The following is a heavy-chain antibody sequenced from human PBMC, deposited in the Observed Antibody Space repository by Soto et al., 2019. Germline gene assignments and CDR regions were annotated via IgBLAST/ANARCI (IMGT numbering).Heavy chain of an antibody. J-gene: IGHJ4*02. CDR3: TSSSDFWSPDRGFDY. Sequence: EVQLVESGGGLVQPGRSLRLSCTASGFTFGDYAMSWVRQAPGKGLEWVGFIRSKAYGGTTEYAASVKGRFTISRDDSKSIAYLQMNSLKTEDTAVYYCTSSSDFWSPDRGFDYWGQGTLVTVSS. CDR2: IRSKAYGGTT. V-gene: IGHV3-49*04. CDR1: GFTFGDYA. D-gene: IGHD3-3*01.